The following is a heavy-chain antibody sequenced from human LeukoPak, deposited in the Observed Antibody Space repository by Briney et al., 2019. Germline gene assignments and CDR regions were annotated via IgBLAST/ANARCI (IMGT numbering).Heavy chain of an antibody. CDR3: ARHWDSSGWYSGDY. CDR1: GGSISSGNYC. J-gene: IGHJ4*02. V-gene: IGHV4-61*02. Sequence: SQTLSLTCTVSGGSISSGNYCWSWIRQPAGKGLEWIGRIYTGGTTHYNPSLKSRVTISVDTSKNQFSLKLSSVTAADTAMYYCARHWDSSGWYSGDYWGQGTLVTVPS. CDR2: IYTGGTT. D-gene: IGHD6-19*01.